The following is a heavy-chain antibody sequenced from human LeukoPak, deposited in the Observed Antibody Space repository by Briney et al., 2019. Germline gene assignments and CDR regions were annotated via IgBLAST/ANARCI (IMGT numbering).Heavy chain of an antibody. D-gene: IGHD3-22*01. V-gene: IGHV4-59*12. CDR3: ARRRYYYDSSGYSAEVDY. Sequence: PSETLSLTCTVSGGSISSYYWSWIRQPPGKGLEWIGYIYYSGSTNYNPSLKSRVTISVDTSKNQFSLKLSSVTAADTAVYYCARRRYYYDSSGYSAEVDYWGQGTLVTVSS. CDR2: IYYSGST. CDR1: GGSISSYY. J-gene: IGHJ4*02.